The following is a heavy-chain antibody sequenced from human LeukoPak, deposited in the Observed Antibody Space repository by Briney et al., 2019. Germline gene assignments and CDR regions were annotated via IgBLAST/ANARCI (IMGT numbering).Heavy chain of an antibody. J-gene: IGHJ4*02. CDR3: ARGWWIQPDDY. CDR1: GGSISSGSYY. CDR2: IYTSGST. Sequence: PSQTLSLTCTVSGGSISSGSYYWSWIRQPAGKGLEWIGRIYTSGSTNYNPSLKSRVTISVDTSKNQFSLKLSSVTAADTAVYCCARGWWIQPDDYWGQGTLVTVSS. D-gene: IGHD5-18*01. V-gene: IGHV4-61*02.